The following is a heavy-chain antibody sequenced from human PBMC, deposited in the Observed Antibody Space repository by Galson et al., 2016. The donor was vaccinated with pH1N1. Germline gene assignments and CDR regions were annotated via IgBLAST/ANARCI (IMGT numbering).Heavy chain of an antibody. D-gene: IGHD2-2*01. Sequence: SVKVSCKASGYTFISYDISWVRQAPGQGLEWMGRISGYNGNTNYAQKLQGRVTMTTDTSTSTAYMELRSLRSDDTAVYYCARVRYQLLPGHYWGQGTLVTVSS. CDR2: ISGYNGNT. V-gene: IGHV1-18*01. CDR3: ARVRYQLLPGHY. J-gene: IGHJ4*02. CDR1: GYTFISYD.